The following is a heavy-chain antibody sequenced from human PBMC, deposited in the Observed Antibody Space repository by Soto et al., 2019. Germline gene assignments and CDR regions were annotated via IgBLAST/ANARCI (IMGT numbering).Heavy chain of an antibody. CDR1: GGSISSYY. CDR3: ARGIAVAGQTCFEP. D-gene: IGHD6-19*01. Sequence: SVTLSLTCTVSGGSISSYYWRWIRQPPGKGLEWIGYIYYSGSTNYNPSLKSRVTISVDTSKNQFSLKLSSVTAADTAVYYCARGIAVAGQTCFEPWGQGTLVTVSS. CDR2: IYYSGST. J-gene: IGHJ5*02. V-gene: IGHV4-59*01.